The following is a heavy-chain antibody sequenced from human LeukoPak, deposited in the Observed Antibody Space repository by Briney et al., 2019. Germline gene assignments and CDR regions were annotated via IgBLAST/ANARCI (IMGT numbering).Heavy chain of an antibody. CDR1: GITFDDNA. CDR3: ANGTGITAGSAS. V-gene: IGHV3-43*02. J-gene: IGHJ5*02. CDR2: ISGDGFIT. D-gene: IGHD1-14*01. Sequence: GGSLRLSCAASGITFDDNAMHWVRQPPGKGLEWVSLISGDGFITKFADSVKGRFTVSRDNSKNSLYLEMNSLRTEDTALYFCANGTGITAGSASWGQGTLVIVSS.